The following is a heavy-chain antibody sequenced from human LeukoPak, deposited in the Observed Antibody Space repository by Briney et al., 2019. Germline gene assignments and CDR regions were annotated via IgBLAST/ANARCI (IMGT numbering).Heavy chain of an antibody. CDR3: ARAVDYYDSSGLLLLYYYYRDV. D-gene: IGHD3-22*01. J-gene: IGHJ6*03. Sequence: GASGKLSCKASGYTFTSYDINWVRQAPGQGLEWMGWMNPNSGKTGYAQKFQGRVTMPRNTSISTAYMELSSLRSEDTAVYYCARAVDYYDSSGLLLLYYYYRDVWGKGTTVTISS. CDR1: GYTFTSYD. V-gene: IGHV1-8*01. CDR2: MNPNSGKT.